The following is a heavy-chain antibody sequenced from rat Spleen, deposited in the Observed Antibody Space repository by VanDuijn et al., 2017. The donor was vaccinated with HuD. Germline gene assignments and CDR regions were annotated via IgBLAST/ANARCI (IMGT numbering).Heavy chain of an antibody. CDR3: TRVIYYYVTGGWYFDF. D-gene: IGHD1-12*01. CDR2: ISYDGSST. V-gene: IGHV5-29*01. Sequence: EVQLVESGGGLVQPGRSLKVSCAASGFTFSNYGMAWVRQAPTKGLEWVATISYDGSSTYYRDSVKGRFTISRDNAKSTLYLQMNSLRSEDTATYFCTRVIYYYVTGGWYFDFWGPGTMVTVSS. CDR1: GFTFSNYG. J-gene: IGHJ1*01.